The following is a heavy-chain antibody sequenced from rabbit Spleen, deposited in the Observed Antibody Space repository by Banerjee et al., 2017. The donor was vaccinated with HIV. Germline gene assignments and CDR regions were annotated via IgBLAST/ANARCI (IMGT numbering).Heavy chain of an antibody. D-gene: IGHD8-1*01. CDR3: ARDTGSSFSTYGMDL. Sequence: QSLEESGGDLVKPGASLTLTCTASGVSFSSSSYMCWVRQAPGKGLEWIACIDTGSSGFTYFATWAKGRFIISKTSSTTVTLQMTSLTVADTATYFCARDTGSSFSTYGMDLWGQGTLVTVS. CDR1: GVSFSSSSY. J-gene: IGHJ6*01. CDR2: IDTGSSGFT. V-gene: IGHV1S40*01.